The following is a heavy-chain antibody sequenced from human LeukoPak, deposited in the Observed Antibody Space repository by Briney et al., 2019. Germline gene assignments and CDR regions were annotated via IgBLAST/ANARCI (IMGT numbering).Heavy chain of an antibody. D-gene: IGHD3-3*01. Sequence: GGSLRLSCAASGFTFSSYAMSWVRQAPGKGLEWVSAISGSGGSTYYADSVKGRFTISRDNSKNTLYLQMNSLRAEDTAVYYCAKTAASTIFGVVIILPPDVWGQGTTVTVS. CDR2: ISGSGGST. CDR1: GFTFSSYA. V-gene: IGHV3-23*01. J-gene: IGHJ6*02. CDR3: AKTAASTIFGVVIILPPDV.